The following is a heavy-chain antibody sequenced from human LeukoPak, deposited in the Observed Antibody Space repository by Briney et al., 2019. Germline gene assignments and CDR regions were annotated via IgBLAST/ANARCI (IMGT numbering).Heavy chain of an antibody. Sequence: PGGSLRLSCAASGFTFSSYSMNWVRQAPGKGLEWVANIKEDGSEIYYVDVVKGRFTISRDNANNSLYLQMNSLRAEDTAVYYCARDLTPLIQLWPRSLDYNYGMDVWGQGTTVTVSS. CDR3: ARDLTPLIQLWPRSLDYNYGMDV. V-gene: IGHV3-7*01. D-gene: IGHD5-24*01. J-gene: IGHJ6*02. CDR1: GFTFSSYS. CDR2: IKEDGSEI.